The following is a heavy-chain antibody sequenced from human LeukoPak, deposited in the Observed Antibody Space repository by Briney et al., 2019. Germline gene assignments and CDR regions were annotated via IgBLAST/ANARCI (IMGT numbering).Heavy chain of an antibody. V-gene: IGHV3-30*18. CDR1: GFTFSCCG. Sequence: PGGSLRLSCAASGFTFSCCGMHWVRQAPGKGLEWMASVSSDARQKDYADSVKDRFTISRDNSKNTLYLQMDSLRTEDTAVYYCAKRIDRFALDYWGQGTLLIVS. D-gene: IGHD3-9*01. J-gene: IGHJ4*02. CDR2: VSSDARQK. CDR3: AKRIDRFALDY.